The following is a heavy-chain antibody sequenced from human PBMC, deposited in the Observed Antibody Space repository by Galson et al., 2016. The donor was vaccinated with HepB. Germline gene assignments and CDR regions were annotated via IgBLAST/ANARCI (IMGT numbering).Heavy chain of an antibody. CDR1: GFNFSTFT. CDR2: ISSSSLYI. D-gene: IGHD3-10*01. CDR3: ARWSRGTGSSLDS. Sequence: SLRLSCAASGFNFSTFTVNWVRQVPGKGLEWVSVISSSSLYIYYADSLRGRFTVSRDNSKNSLFLQINSLGAEDTAIYYCARWSRGTGSSLDSWGQGTLVTVSS. V-gene: IGHV3-21*06. J-gene: IGHJ4*02.